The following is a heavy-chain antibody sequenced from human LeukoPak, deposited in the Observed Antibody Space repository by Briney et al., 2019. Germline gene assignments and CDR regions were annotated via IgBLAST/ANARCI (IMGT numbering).Heavy chain of an antibody. CDR3: ARKKQWLAYYYYYMDV. J-gene: IGHJ6*03. D-gene: IGHD6-19*01. CDR1: GGSISSSSYY. V-gene: IGHV4-39*01. Sequence: PSETLSLTCTVSGGSISSSSYYWGWIRQPPGKGLEWIGSIYYSGSTYYNPSLKSRVTISVDTSKNQFSLKLSSVTAADTAVYYYARKKQWLAYYYYYMDVWGKGTTVTVSS. CDR2: IYYSGST.